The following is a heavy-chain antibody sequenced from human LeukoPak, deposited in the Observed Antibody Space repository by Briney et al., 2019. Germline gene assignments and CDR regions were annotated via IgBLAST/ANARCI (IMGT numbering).Heavy chain of an antibody. J-gene: IGHJ4*02. CDR3: TRDLRPPRY. CDR1: GFTFISYG. CDR2: NSGSGGST. V-gene: IGHV3-23*01. Sequence: AGGALRLSCAAPGFTFISYGMSRVRQAPGKGLDWVQGNSGSGGSTYYADSVKGRFTISRDNSKNTLYLQMNSLRAEDMAVYYCTRDLRPPRYWGQGTLVTVSS.